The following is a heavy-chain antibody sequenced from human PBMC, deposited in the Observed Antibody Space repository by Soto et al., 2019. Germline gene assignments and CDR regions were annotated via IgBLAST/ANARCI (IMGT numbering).Heavy chain of an antibody. CDR3: TRANRYSEY. CDR1: GGSISNHY. Sequence: QVQLQESGPGLVKPSETLSLTCSVSGGSISNHYWSWIRQPPGKGLEWSGYIYYNGNTNYNPSLKSRVTMSVDTSRNQISLKLTTVTAADTAVYYCTRANRYSEYWGQGTLVTVSS. V-gene: IGHV4-59*11. J-gene: IGHJ4*02. D-gene: IGHD1-20*01. CDR2: IYYNGNT.